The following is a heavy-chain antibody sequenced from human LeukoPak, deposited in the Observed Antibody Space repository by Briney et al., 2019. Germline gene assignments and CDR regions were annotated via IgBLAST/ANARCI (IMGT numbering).Heavy chain of an antibody. CDR2: ISYDESQE. V-gene: IGHV3-33*01. CDR1: GFTFSNYG. J-gene: IGHJ2*01. Sequence: GGSLRLSCAASGFTFSNYGMHRVRQAPGRGLEWVAVISYDESQEYYVESVKGRFTISRDNSRKTVYLQMDSLRADDTAVYYCTRGEEGWYFDVWGRGTMVTVSS. CDR3: TRGEEGWYFDV.